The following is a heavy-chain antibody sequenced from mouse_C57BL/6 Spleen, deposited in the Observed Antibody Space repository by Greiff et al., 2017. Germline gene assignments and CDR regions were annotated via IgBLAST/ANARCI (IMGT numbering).Heavy chain of an antibody. D-gene: IGHD1-1*01. CDR3: AFSVYYYGSSYVYYAMDY. V-gene: IGHV5-17*01. Sequence: EVQLVESGGGLVKPGGSLKLSCAASGFTFSDYGMHWVRQAPEKGLEWVAYISSGSSTIYYADTVKGRFTISRDNAKNTLFLQLTSLRSEDTGMYYCAFSVYYYGSSYVYYAMDYWGKGTSVTVSS. CDR1: GFTFSDYG. CDR2: ISSGSSTI. J-gene: IGHJ4*01.